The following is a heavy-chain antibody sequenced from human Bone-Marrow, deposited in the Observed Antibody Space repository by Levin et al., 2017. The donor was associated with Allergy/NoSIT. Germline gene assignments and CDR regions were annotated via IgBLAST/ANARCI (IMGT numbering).Heavy chain of an antibody. J-gene: IGHJ5*02. CDR3: ARVMATMWWFDP. CDR2: IYYSGST. CDR1: GGSVSSGSYS. D-gene: IGHD5-12*01. Sequence: PGGSLRLSCTVSGGSVSSGSYSWSWIRQPPGKGLEWIGYIYYSGSTNYNPSLRSRVTISLDTSKNQLSLKLSSVTAADTAVYYCARVMATMWWFDPWGQGTLVTVSS. V-gene: IGHV4-61*01.